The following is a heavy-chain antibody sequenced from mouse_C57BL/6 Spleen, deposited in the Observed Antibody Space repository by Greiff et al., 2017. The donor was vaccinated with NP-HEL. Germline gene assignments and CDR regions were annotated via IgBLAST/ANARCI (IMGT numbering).Heavy chain of an antibody. Sequence: EVQLQESGGGLVQPGGSLKLSCAASGFTFSDYYMYWVRQTPEKRLEWVAYISNGGGSTYYPDTVKGRFTISRDNAKNTLYLQMSRLKSEDTAMYYCARPSYYDYDGGFAYWGQGTLVTVSA. D-gene: IGHD2-4*01. CDR2: ISNGGGST. CDR3: ARPSYYDYDGGFAY. V-gene: IGHV5-12*01. CDR1: GFTFSDYY. J-gene: IGHJ3*01.